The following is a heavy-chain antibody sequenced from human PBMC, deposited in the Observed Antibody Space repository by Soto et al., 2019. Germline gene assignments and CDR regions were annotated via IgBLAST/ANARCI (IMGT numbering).Heavy chain of an antibody. CDR1: GFTFSSLG. J-gene: IGHJ4*02. D-gene: IGHD4-4*01. CDR3: AKEIGDSNDDPLDY. Sequence: QVQLVESGGGVVQPGRSLRLSCAASGFTFSSLGMHWVRQAPGKGLEWVAIISYDGSSKYYADSVKGRFTISRDNSKNTLDLQLNSLRTEDTAVYYCAKEIGDSNDDPLDYWGQGNLVTVST. V-gene: IGHV3-30*18. CDR2: ISYDGSSK.